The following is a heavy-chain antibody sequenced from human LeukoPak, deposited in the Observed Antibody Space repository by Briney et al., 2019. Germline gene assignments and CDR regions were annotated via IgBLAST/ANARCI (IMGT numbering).Heavy chain of an antibody. V-gene: IGHV4-34*01. Sequence: SETLSLTCAVYGGSFSGYYWRWIRQPPGKGLEWIGEINHSGSTNYNPSLKSRVTISVDTSKNQFSLKLSSVTAADTAVYYCAREDCSGGSCYSLLNAFDIWGQGTMVTVSS. CDR3: AREDCSGGSCYSLLNAFDI. CDR2: INHSGST. CDR1: GGSFSGYY. D-gene: IGHD2-15*01. J-gene: IGHJ3*02.